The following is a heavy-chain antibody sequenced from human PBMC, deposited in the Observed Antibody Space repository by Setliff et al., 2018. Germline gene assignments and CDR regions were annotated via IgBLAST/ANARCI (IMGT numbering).Heavy chain of an antibody. D-gene: IGHD3-16*01. Sequence: GGSLRLSCAASGFTFSDYWMTWVRLAPGKGLEWVANIKPDGNEKNYVDSVKGRFTISRDNGENSLSLQMNSLRVEDKAVYYCARGAFGNGLNFRYFDYWGQGTLVTVSS. V-gene: IGHV3-7*03. CDR3: ARGAFGNGLNFRYFDY. J-gene: IGHJ4*02. CDR1: GFTFSDYW. CDR2: IKPDGNEK.